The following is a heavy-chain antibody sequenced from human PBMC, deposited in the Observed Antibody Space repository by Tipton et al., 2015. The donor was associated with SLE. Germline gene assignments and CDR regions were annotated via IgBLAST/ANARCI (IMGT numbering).Heavy chain of an antibody. J-gene: IGHJ6*02. CDR1: GGSISSSSYY. CDR2: IYYSGST. V-gene: IGHV4-39*07. Sequence: TLSLTCTVSGGSISSSSYYWGWIRQPPGKGLEWFGSIYYSGSTNYNPPLKSRVTISVDTSKNQFSLKLSSVTAADTAVYYCARVLGGSYYFSYYYYGMDVWGQGTTVTVSS. D-gene: IGHD1-26*01. CDR3: ARVLGGSYYFSYYYYGMDV.